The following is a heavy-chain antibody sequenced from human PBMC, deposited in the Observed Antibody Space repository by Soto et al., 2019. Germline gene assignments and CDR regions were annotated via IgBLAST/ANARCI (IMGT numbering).Heavy chain of an antibody. Sequence: GVSVKGACKAAGGTLSIYASSWGRQAPGQGLEWMGGIIPIFGTANYAQKFQGRVTITADKSTSTAYMELSSLRSEDTAVYYCARGVGFAGYCSGGSCESPYYYYYGMDVWRQGTTVTV. CDR3: ARGVGFAGYCSGGSCESPYYYYYGMDV. J-gene: IGHJ6*02. CDR2: IIPIFGTA. D-gene: IGHD2-15*01. V-gene: IGHV1-69*06. CDR1: GGTLSIYA.